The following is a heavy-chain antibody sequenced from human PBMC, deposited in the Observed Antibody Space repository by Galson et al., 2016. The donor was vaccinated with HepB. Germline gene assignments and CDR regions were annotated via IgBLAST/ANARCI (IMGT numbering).Heavy chain of an antibody. CDR2: ISAYNGNT. J-gene: IGHJ6*04. CDR3: ARGGITVTTWGFVNYYGMDV. Sequence: SCKASGYTFTSYGISWVRQAPGQGLEWMGWISAYNGNTNYARKLQGRVTMTTDTSTSTAYMELRSLRSDDTAVYYCARGGITVTTWGFVNYYGMDVWGKGTTVTVSS. D-gene: IGHD1-7*01. CDR1: GYTFTSYG. V-gene: IGHV1-18*01.